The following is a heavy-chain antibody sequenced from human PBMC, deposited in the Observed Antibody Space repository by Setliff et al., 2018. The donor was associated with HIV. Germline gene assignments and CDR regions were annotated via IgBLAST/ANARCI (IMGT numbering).Heavy chain of an antibody. CDR3: ARGDHGDYRVHYFFDY. J-gene: IGHJ4*02. Sequence: ASVKVSCKASGYTFTSYYMHCVRQAPGQGLEWMGIINPSGGRTTYAQKFQGRVTMTRDTSTSTVYMELSSLRSEDTTVYYCARGDHGDYRVHYFFDYWGQGTLVTVSS. D-gene: IGHD4-17*01. CDR1: GYTFTSYY. CDR2: INPSGGRT. V-gene: IGHV1-46*01.